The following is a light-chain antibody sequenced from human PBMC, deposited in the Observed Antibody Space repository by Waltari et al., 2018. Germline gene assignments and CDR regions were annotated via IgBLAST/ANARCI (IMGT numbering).Light chain of an antibody. Sequence: DPAVSVALGQTVRITCQGDSLRDYYATWYQQKPGQAPLLVIYGNNKRPSAIPDRFSGSSSGDTASLTITGAQAEDEADYYCTSRDNYGYVFATGTTVTVL. CDR3: TSRDNYGYV. CDR1: SLRDYY. J-gene: IGLJ1*01. CDR2: GNN. V-gene: IGLV3-19*01.